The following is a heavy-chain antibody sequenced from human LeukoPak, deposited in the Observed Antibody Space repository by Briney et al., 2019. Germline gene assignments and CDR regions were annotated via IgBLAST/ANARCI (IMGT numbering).Heavy chain of an antibody. Sequence: PSETLSLTCAVYGGSFSGYYWSWIRQPPGKGLEWIGEINHSGSTNYNPSLKSRVTISVDTSKNQFSLKLSSVTAADTAVYYCARGPRGWLQFKPTMGYFQHWGQGTLVTVSS. CDR3: ARGPRGWLQFKPTMGYFQH. CDR2: INHSGST. D-gene: IGHD5-24*01. J-gene: IGHJ1*01. CDR1: GGSFSGYY. V-gene: IGHV4-34*01.